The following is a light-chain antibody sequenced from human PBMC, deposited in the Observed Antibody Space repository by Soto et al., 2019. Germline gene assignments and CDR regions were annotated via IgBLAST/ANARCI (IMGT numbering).Light chain of an antibody. V-gene: IGKV3-20*01. CDR1: QSVSSNY. J-gene: IGKJ1*01. Sequence: DIVLTQSPDTLSLSPGDSATLSCRASQSVSSNYLAWYQHKPGQTPRLLIYEASSRATGIPDRFSAGGSGTDFTLTLSGLEPEDFAVFYCQQYGNSPWTFGRGTKVEIK. CDR2: EAS. CDR3: QQYGNSPWT.